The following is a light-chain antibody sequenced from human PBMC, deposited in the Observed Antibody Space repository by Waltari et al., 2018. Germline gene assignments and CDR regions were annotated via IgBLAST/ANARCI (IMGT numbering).Light chain of an antibody. CDR1: NIGSKN. J-gene: IGLJ3*02. CDR2: RET. V-gene: IGLV3-9*01. Sequence: SYELTQPLSVSVALGQTARITCGGNNIGSKNVHWYQQKPGQAPVLVIYRETNRPSGIPERFSGSNSGNTATLTISRAQAGDEADYSCHVWDSSTGVFGGGTKLTVL. CDR3: HVWDSSTGV.